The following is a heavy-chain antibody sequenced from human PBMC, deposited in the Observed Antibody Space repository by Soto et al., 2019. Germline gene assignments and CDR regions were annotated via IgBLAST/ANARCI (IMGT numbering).Heavy chain of an antibody. V-gene: IGHV1-69*13. Sequence: GASVKVSYKASGGTFSSYAISWVRQAPGQGLEWMGGIIPIFGTANYAQKFQGRVTITADESTSTAYMELSSLRSEDTAVYYCARWDYGSEYYYYGMDVWGQGTTVTVSS. CDR1: GGTFSSYA. CDR2: IIPIFGTA. D-gene: IGHD3-10*01. J-gene: IGHJ6*02. CDR3: ARWDYGSEYYYYGMDV.